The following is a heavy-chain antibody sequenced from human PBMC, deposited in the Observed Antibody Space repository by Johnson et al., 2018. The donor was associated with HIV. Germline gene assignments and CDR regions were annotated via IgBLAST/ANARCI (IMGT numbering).Heavy chain of an antibody. CDR2: ISGSGGST. CDR1: GFTFTNAW. V-gene: IGHV3-23*04. D-gene: IGHD3-3*01. Sequence: VQLVESGGGLVKPGGSLRLSCAASGFTFTNAWMNWVRQAPGKGLEWVSAISGSGGSTYYADSVKGRFTISRDNSKNTLYLQMNSLRAEDTAVYYCAKDPPPNYNFWSGYPRSDAFDIWGQGTMVTVSS. CDR3: AKDPPPNYNFWSGYPRSDAFDI. J-gene: IGHJ3*02.